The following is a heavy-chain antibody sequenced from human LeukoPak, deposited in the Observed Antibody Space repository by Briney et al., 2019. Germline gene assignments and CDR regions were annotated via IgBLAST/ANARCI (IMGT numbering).Heavy chain of an antibody. J-gene: IGHJ4*02. V-gene: IGHV3-30*18. Sequence: PGRSLRLSCAASGFTFSSYGMHCVRQAPGKGLEWAAVISYDGSNKYYADSVKGRFTISRDNSKNTLYLQMNSLRAEDTAVYYCAKATGSIAAAGTGWYFDYWGQGTLVTVSS. CDR2: ISYDGSNK. D-gene: IGHD6-13*01. CDR3: AKATGSIAAAGTGWYFDY. CDR1: GFTFSSYG.